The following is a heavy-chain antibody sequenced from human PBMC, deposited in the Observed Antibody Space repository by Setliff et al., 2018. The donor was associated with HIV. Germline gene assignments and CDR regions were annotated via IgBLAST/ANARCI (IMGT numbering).Heavy chain of an antibody. D-gene: IGHD2-8*01. CDR3: AGEIAPAARLPNVGGPPPPGYYHYMDV. Sequence: SETLSLTCTVSGGSISGSSDYWGWVRQSPGRRLEWIGSIYYSGRTYYNPSLKSRVTMSVDTSTNQFSLDLTSVTAADTAVYFCAGEIAPAARLPNVGGPPPPGYYHYMDVWGKGTTVTVSS. V-gene: IGHV4-39*07. CDR2: IYYSGRT. CDR1: GGSISGSSDY. J-gene: IGHJ6*03.